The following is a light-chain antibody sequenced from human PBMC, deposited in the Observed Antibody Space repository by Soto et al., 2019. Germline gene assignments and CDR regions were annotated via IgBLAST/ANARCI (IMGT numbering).Light chain of an antibody. J-gene: IGLJ7*01. CDR1: SSNIGNNY. CDR2: ENN. Sequence: QSVLTLPPSVSAAPGQKVTISCSGSSSNIGNNYVSWYQQLPGTAPKLLIYENNKRPSGIPDRFSGSKSGTSAALGITGLQTGDEADYYCGTWDSSLSAVVFGGGTQLTVL. V-gene: IGLV1-51*02. CDR3: GTWDSSLSAVV.